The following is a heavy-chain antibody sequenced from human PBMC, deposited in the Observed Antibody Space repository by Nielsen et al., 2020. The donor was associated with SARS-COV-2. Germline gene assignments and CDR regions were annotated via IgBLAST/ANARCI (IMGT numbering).Heavy chain of an antibody. CDR1: GGSFSGYY. CDR3: ARIYIPLLNGAFDI. CDR2: IDWDDDK. J-gene: IGHJ3*02. V-gene: IGHV2-70*11. Sequence: TLSLTCAVYGGSFSGYYWSWIRQLPGKALEWLARIDWDDDKYYSTSLKTRLTISKDTSKNQVVLTMTNMDPVDTATYYCARIYIPLLNGAFDIWGQGTMVTVSS. D-gene: IGHD2-15*01.